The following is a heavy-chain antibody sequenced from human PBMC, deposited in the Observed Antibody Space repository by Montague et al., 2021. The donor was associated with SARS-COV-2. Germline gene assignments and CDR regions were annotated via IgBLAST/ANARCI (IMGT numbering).Heavy chain of an antibody. CDR2: VYYSGST. V-gene: IGHV4-59*12. Sequence: SETLSLTCTVSGDSLSIYYWSWIRQPPGKGLEWIGYVYYSGSTNYNPSLKSRVTISVDTSKNQFSLKLSSVTAADTAVYYCARATLGITMIVVVMTAIDYYFDYWGQGNLITVSS. CDR1: GDSLSIYY. J-gene: IGHJ4*02. CDR3: ARATLGITMIVVVMTAIDYYFDY. D-gene: IGHD3-22*01.